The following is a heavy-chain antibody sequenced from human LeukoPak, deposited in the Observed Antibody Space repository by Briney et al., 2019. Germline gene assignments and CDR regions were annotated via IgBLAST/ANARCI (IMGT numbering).Heavy chain of an antibody. CDR2: ISPTSGGT. CDR3: ARLVYSDPTDF. V-gene: IGHV1-2*02. CDR1: GYTFTDYA. D-gene: IGHD2-2*02. J-gene: IGHJ4*02. Sequence: ASVKVSCKASGYTFTDYAIHWVRQVPGQGLECMGWISPTSGGTEFAQKFQGRVTMTRDTSITTAYMELTGLKSDDTAVYYCARLVYSDPTDFWGQGTLATVSS.